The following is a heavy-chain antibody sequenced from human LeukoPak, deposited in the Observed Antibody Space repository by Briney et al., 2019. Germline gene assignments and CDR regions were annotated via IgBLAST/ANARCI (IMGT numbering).Heavy chain of an antibody. D-gene: IGHD2-2*01. CDR1: GYTFTSYD. Sequence: GASVKVSCKASGYTFTSYDSNWVRQATGQGLEWMGWMNPNSGNTGYAQKFQGRVTMTRNTSISTAYMELSSLRSEDTAVYYCARGQDSTKYYYYYYMDVWGKGTTVTVSS. J-gene: IGHJ6*03. V-gene: IGHV1-8*01. CDR3: ARGQDSTKYYYYYYMDV. CDR2: MNPNSGNT.